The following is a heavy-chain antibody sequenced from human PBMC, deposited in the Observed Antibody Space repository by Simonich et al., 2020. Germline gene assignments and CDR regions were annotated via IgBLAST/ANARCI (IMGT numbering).Heavy chain of an antibody. CDR3: ARDVDTAMVFDY. CDR2: FSRSSSYI. CDR1: GFTFSSYS. D-gene: IGHD5-18*01. V-gene: IGHV3-21*01. Sequence: EVQLVESGGGLVKPGGSLRLSCAASGFTFSSYSMNGVRQAPGKGLGLVSSFSRSSSYIYYAGAVKGRFTISRDNAKNALYLQMSSLRAEDTAVYYCARDVDTAMVFDYWGQGTLVTVSS. J-gene: IGHJ4*02.